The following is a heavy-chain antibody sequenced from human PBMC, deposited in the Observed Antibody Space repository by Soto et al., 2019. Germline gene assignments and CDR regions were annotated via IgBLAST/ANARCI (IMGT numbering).Heavy chain of an antibody. J-gene: IGHJ4*02. CDR1: GYTFGNSW. Sequence: ISCKDSGYTFGNSWVIWVRQMPGQGLGWVGRIEPSDSDTNYSPSFQGHRTFSADKSLSPAHLQWSRLKASDTAMYYCARHSYDSSGYYGYGGQGTLFTVSS. CDR3: ARHSYDSSGYYGY. D-gene: IGHD3-22*01. CDR2: IEPSDSDT. V-gene: IGHV5-10-1*01.